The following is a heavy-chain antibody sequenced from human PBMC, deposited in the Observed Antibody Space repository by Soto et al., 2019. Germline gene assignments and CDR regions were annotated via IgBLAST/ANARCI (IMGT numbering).Heavy chain of an antibody. D-gene: IGHD1-7*01. J-gene: IGHJ6*03. V-gene: IGHV4-59*01. CDR3: ASNWNYLDYYYMDV. CDR2: IYYSGST. CDR1: GGSISSYY. Sequence: QVQLQESGPGLVKPSETLSLTCTVSGGSISSYYWSWIRQPPGKGLEWIGYIYYSGSTNYNPSLKSRVTISVDTSKNQFSLKLSSVTAADTAVYYCASNWNYLDYYYMDVWGKGTTVTVSS.